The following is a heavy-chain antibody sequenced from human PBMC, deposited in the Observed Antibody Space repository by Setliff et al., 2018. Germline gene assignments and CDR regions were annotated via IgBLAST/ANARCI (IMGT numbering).Heavy chain of an antibody. CDR3: ARTSGSGSSLLPNFSDP. CDR2: IYHSGST. Sequence: SETLSLTCAVSGYSISSGYYWGWIRQPPGKGLEWIGSIYHSGSTYYNPSLKSRVTISVDTSKNQFSLKLSSVTAADTAVYYCARTSGSGSSLLPNFSDPWGQGTLVTVSS. D-gene: IGHD3-10*01. J-gene: IGHJ5*02. V-gene: IGHV4-38-2*01. CDR1: GYSISSGYY.